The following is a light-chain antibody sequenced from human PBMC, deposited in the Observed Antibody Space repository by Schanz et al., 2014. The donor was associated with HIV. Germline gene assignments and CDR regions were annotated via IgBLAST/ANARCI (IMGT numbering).Light chain of an antibody. Sequence: EIVLTQSPGTLSLSPGERATLSCRASQSVSSSYLAWYQQKPGQAPRLLIYDASNRATGIPARFSGSGSGTDFTLTISSLQAEDVAVYYCQQYYTTLHTFGQGTKLEIK. J-gene: IGKJ2*01. V-gene: IGKV3-20*01. CDR3: QQYYTTLHT. CDR2: DAS. CDR1: QSVSSSY.